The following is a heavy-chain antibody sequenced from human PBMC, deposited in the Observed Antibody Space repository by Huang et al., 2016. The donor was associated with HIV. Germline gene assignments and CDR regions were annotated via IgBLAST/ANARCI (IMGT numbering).Heavy chain of an antibody. V-gene: IGHV3-30*02. CDR1: GFTFSRYG. CDR3: AKGSMANAFDI. CDR2: IRYDGSNK. Sequence: QVQLVESGGGVVQPGGSLRLSCAASGFTFSRYGMHWFRQAPGKGLEWVAFIRYDGSNKYYADSVRGRFTISRDNSKNTLYLQMNSLRAEDTAVYYCAKGSMANAFDIWGQGTMVTVSS. J-gene: IGHJ3*02. D-gene: IGHD3-10*01.